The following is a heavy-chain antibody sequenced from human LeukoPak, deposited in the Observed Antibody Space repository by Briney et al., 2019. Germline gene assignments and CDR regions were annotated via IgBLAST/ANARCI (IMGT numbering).Heavy chain of an antibody. D-gene: IGHD4-23*01. CDR3: AADFGATVVTPLDY. CDR2: ISAYNGDT. J-gene: IGHJ4*02. V-gene: IGHV1-18*01. CDR1: GYIFSSYV. Sequence: ASVKVSCKASGYIFSSYVISWVRQAPGQGLEWMGWISAYNGDTNYAPKLQGRVTMTTDTSTGTAYMELRSLSSDDTAMYYCAADFGATVVTPLDYWGQGTLVTVSS.